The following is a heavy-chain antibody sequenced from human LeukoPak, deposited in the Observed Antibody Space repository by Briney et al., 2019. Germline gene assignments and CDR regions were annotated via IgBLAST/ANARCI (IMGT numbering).Heavy chain of an antibody. CDR1: GGSISSNNYY. V-gene: IGHV4-39*07. J-gene: IGHJ3*01. CDR3: ARDTPNFRWYGGKTFDV. CDR2: IYYSGST. D-gene: IGHD4-23*01. Sequence: PSETLSLTCTVSGGSISSNNYYWGWIRQPPGKGMEWIGRIYYSGSTYYNPSLKSRVTISVDTSKNQFSLKLTSVTAADTAVYYCARDTPNFRWYGGKTFDVWGQGTMVTVSS.